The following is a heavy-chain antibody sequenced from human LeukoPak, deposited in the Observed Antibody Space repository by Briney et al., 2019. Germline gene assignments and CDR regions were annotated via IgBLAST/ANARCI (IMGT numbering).Heavy chain of an antibody. V-gene: IGHV4-59*01. CDR2: FYYGGNT. D-gene: IGHD2-15*01. J-gene: IGHJ5*02. CDR3: ARVVGSNWFDP. CDR1: GGSLSIYY. Sequence: PSETLSLTCTASGGSLSIYYWSWIRQPPGKGLEWVGFFYYGGNTYYNSSLKSRVTISVDMSKSQFSLKLSSVTAADTAVYYCARVVGSNWFDPWGQGTLVTVSS.